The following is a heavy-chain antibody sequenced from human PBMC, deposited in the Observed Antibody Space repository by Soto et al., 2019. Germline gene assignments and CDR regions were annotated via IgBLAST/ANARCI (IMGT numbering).Heavy chain of an antibody. CDR3: TRDARGLGRLSSFEY. CDR2: IYSGETT. V-gene: IGHV3-53*01. CDR1: WFNVNSDY. J-gene: IGHJ4*02. Sequence: LRLSCAASWFNVNSDYMNWVRQAPGKGLEWVASIYSGETTYYADSVRGRFTISSDKSKNTLYFQLSSRRIEDTAVYYCTRDARGLGRLSSFEYWGQGVLVTVSS. D-gene: IGHD2-21*02.